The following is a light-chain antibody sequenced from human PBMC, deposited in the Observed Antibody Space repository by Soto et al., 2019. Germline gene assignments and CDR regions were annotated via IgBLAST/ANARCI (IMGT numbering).Light chain of an antibody. Sequence: PASLSVSPWETATLYCRASHSLNTDLAWYQQKPGQAPRLLIYGASTRATGIPARFSGSGAGTDFTLTISRVEAEDVGVYYCMQATQSHWTFGQGTKVDIK. CDR2: GAS. CDR1: HSLNTD. CDR3: MQATQSHWT. V-gene: IGKV3-15*01. J-gene: IGKJ1*01.